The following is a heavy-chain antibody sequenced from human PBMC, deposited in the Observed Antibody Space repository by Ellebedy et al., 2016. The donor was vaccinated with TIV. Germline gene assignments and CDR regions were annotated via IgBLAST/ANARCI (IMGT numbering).Heavy chain of an antibody. Sequence: GESLKISCAATGFTFSSYAMTWVRQAPGKGLEWVSAISGSGDTTYYADSVKGRFTISRDNSKNTLYLQMDSLRVEDTAVYFCAKDRTPGDGYWVFDYWGQGTLVTVSS. J-gene: IGHJ4*02. CDR3: AKDRTPGDGYWVFDY. V-gene: IGHV3-23*01. D-gene: IGHD5-18*01. CDR2: ISGSGDTT. CDR1: GFTFSSYA.